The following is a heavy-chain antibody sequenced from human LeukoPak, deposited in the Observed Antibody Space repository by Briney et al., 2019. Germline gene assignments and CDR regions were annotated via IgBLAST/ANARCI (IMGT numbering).Heavy chain of an antibody. CDR2: ISSSSSYI. CDR1: GFTFSSYG. D-gene: IGHD3-22*01. Sequence: GGSLRLSCAASGFTFSSYGMSWVRQAPGKGLEWVSFISSSSSYIYYADSLKGRFTISRDNAKNSLYLQMNSLRAEDTAVYYCARVEYYYDSSGSFDYWGQGTLVTVSS. J-gene: IGHJ4*02. V-gene: IGHV3-21*01. CDR3: ARVEYYYDSSGSFDY.